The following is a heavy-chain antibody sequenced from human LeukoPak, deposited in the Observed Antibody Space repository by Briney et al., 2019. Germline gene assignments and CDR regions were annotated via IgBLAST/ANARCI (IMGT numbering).Heavy chain of an antibody. V-gene: IGHV4-39*01. CDR2: IYYSGST. J-gene: IGHJ2*01. CDR3: ARRDVDWYFDL. CDR1: GGSISSSSYY. Sequence: SETLSLTCTVSGGSISSSSYYWGWIRQPPGKGLEWIGSIYYSGSTYYNPSLKSRVTISVDTSKNQFSLKLSSVTAADTAVYYCARRDVDWYFDLWGRGTLVTVSS.